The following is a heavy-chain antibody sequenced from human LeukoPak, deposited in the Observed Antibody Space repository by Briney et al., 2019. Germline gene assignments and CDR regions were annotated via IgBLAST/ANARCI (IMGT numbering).Heavy chain of an antibody. CDR1: GGSISSYY. CDR3: AGHSSGYPHFDY. D-gene: IGHD3-22*01. CDR2: IYYSGST. J-gene: IGHJ4*02. V-gene: IGHV4-59*08. Sequence: SETLSLTCTVSGGSISSYYWSWIRQPPGKGLEWIGYIYYSGSTNYNPSLKSRVTISVDTSKNQFSLKLSSVTAADTAVYYCAGHSSGYPHFDYWGQGTLVTVSS.